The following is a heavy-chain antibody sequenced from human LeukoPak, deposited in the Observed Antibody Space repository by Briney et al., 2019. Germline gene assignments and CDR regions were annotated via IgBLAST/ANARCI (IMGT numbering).Heavy chain of an antibody. CDR2: ISIGGNTI. CDR1: GFTFNNYE. D-gene: IGHD3-9*01. Sequence: GGSLRLSCAASGFTFNNYEMNWVRQAPGKGLEWVSYISIGGNTIYYADSVKGRFTISRDNAKNSLYLQMSSLRAEDTAIYYCARLYDILTGAFDYWGQGTLVTVSS. CDR3: ARLYDILTGAFDY. V-gene: IGHV3-48*03. J-gene: IGHJ4*02.